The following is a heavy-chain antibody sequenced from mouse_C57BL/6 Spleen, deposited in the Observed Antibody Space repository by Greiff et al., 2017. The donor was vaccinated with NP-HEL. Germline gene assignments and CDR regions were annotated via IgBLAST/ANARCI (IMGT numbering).Heavy chain of an antibody. CDR1: GYTFTSYW. CDR2: IDPSDSYT. V-gene: IGHV1-59*01. CDR3: ASGAYYSNYDY. D-gene: IGHD2-5*01. J-gene: IGHJ2*01. Sequence: QVQLQQPGAELVRPGTSVKLSCKASGYTFTSYWMHWVKRRPGQGLEWIGVIDPSDSYTNYNQKFKGKATLTVDTSSSTAYMQLSSLTSEDSAVYYCASGAYYSNYDYWGQGTTLTVSS.